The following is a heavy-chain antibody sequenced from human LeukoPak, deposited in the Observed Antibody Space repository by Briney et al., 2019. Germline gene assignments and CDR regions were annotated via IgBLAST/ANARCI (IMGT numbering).Heavy chain of an antibody. Sequence: ASETLSLTCTVSGGSISSSSYYWGWIRQPPGKGLEWIGSIYYSGSTYYNPSLKSRVTISVDTSKNQFSLKLSSVTAADTAVYYCARDHYYDSSVDYWGQGTLVTVSS. J-gene: IGHJ4*02. CDR3: ARDHYYDSSVDY. CDR1: GGSISSSSYY. V-gene: IGHV4-39*07. D-gene: IGHD3-22*01. CDR2: IYYSGST.